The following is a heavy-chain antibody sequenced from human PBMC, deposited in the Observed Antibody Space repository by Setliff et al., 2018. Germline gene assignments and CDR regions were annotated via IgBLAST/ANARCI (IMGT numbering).Heavy chain of an antibody. CDR1: GHTLTGYY. J-gene: IGHJ6*01. CDR3: ARERIYDGLNYNGMDV. CDR2: INVSGGST. D-gene: IGHD3-3*01. Sequence: ASVKVSCKASGHTLTGYYMHWVRQAPGQGLEWMGIINVSGGSTSYAQKFQGRVTMTRDTSTSTIYMELASLTSEDTAVYYCARERIYDGLNYNGMDVWGQGTTVTVSS. V-gene: IGHV1-46*01.